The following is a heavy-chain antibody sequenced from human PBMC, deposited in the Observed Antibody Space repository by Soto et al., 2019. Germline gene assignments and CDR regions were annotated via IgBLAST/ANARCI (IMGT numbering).Heavy chain of an antibody. D-gene: IGHD2-21*02. Sequence: QVQLVESEGGVVQPGRSLRLSCAASGFTFSNYAMHWVRQAPGKGLEWVTVISSDGNNKYYADSVKGRFTISRDNSKNTLYLQVISLRAEDTAVYYCARERRGGNSGYYLDYWGQGTLVTVSS. CDR2: ISSDGNNK. V-gene: IGHV3-30-3*01. CDR3: ARERRGGNSGYYLDY. J-gene: IGHJ4*02. CDR1: GFTFSNYA.